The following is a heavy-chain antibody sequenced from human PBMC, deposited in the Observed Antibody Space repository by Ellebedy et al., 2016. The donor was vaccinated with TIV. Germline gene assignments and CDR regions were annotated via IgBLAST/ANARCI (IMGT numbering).Heavy chain of an antibody. CDR3: ARQDSGRYSYYGMDV. CDR1: GDSISSSSHY. D-gene: IGHD1-26*01. J-gene: IGHJ6*02. Sequence: MPSETLSLTCTVSGDSISSSSHYWGWIRQPPGKGLEWIGSIYYSGSTYYNPSLKSRVTISVDTSKNHFSLKLSFVTAADTAVYYCARQDSGRYSYYGMDVWGQGTTVTVSS. V-gene: IGHV4-39*01. CDR2: IYYSGST.